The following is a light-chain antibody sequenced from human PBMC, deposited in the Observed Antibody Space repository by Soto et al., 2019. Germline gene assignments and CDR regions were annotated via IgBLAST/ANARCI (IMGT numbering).Light chain of an antibody. CDR3: QQYASYPYT. Sequence: DIQMTQSPSTPSASVGDRVTISCRASQSIPTWLAWYQQKPGKAPNLLIVDAYDLAVGVSSRFSGSGSGAEFTLTIRSLQADDFATYYCQQYASYPYTFVRGTRLAIK. CDR1: QSIPTW. J-gene: IGKJ2*01. CDR2: DAY. V-gene: IGKV1-5*01.